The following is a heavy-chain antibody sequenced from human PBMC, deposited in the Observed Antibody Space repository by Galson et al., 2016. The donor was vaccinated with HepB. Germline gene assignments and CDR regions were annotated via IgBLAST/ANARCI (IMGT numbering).Heavy chain of an antibody. CDR3: AKDKYSSYGMDV. Sequence: SLRLSYAASGFTFRSYAMSWVRQAPGKGLEWVSAISASGGSTYYTDSVKGRFTISRDNSKNTLYLQMSSLRVEDAAVYYCAKDKYSSYGMDVWGQGTTVTVSS. D-gene: IGHD3-22*01. V-gene: IGHV3-23*01. J-gene: IGHJ6*02. CDR1: GFTFRSYA. CDR2: ISASGGST.